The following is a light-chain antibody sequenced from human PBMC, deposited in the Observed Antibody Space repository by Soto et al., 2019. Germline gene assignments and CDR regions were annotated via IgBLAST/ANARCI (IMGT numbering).Light chain of an antibody. Sequence: EIVLTQSPGTLSLSPGERATLSCRASQSVSSSYLAWYQQKPGQAPRLLIYGASTRATVIPDRLSGSGSGTDCTLTTSILETEDFTVYYCQQYGSSPTFGQRTKLEIK. CDR1: QSVSSSY. CDR2: GAS. CDR3: QQYGSSPT. V-gene: IGKV3-20*01. J-gene: IGKJ2*01.